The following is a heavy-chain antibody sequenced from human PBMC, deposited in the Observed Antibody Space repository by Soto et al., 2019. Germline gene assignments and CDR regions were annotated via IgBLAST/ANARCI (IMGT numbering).Heavy chain of an antibody. V-gene: IGHV4-61*01. CDR3: ARTLYSYGPRFDY. J-gene: IGHJ4*02. CDR1: GGSISSSSYY. CDR2: IYYSGST. D-gene: IGHD5-18*01. Sequence: PSETLSLTCTVSGGSISSSSYYWSWIRQPPGKGLEWIGYIYYSGSTNYNPSLKSRVTISVDTSKNQFSLKLSSVTAADTAVYYCARTLYSYGPRFDYWGQGTLVTVSS.